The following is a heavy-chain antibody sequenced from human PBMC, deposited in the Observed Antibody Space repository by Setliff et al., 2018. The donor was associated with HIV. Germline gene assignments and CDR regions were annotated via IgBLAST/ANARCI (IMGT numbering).Heavy chain of an antibody. V-gene: IGHV4-31*03. Sequence: SETLSLTCRVSGGSISRGGYYWTWIRHHPGKALEWIGYIYSSGTTYYNPSLKGRIPMSVDVSRNEFSLTLRSVIAADTAIYYCVRETLYSYVDVWGKGTTVTVSS. CDR2: IYSSGTT. D-gene: IGHD3-16*01. CDR3: VRETLYSYVDV. CDR1: GGSISRGGYY. J-gene: IGHJ6*04.